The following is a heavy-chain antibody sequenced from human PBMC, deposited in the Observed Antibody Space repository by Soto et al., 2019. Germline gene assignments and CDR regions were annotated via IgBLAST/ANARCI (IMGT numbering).Heavy chain of an antibody. Sequence: TLSVPCTVSGGSLSRGDYYWCWIRQHQGKGLAWIGNIHYSGSTYYNPSHKSRVIISVGTSKNQFSLWLSSVTAADTAMYYCARAVDDCGCDCSSPLGWFDPRGQGP. CDR3: ARAVDDCGCDCSSPLGWFDP. V-gene: IGHV4-30-4*08. J-gene: IGHJ5*02. D-gene: IGHD2-21*02. CDR1: GGSLSRGDYY. CDR2: IHYSGST.